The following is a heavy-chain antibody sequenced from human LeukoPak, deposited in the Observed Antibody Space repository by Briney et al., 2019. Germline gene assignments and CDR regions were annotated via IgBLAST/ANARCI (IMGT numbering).Heavy chain of an antibody. J-gene: IGHJ4*02. CDR2: IKQDGSEK. Sequence: PGGSLRLSCAASGFTFSNSWMSWVRQAPGKGLEWVANIKQDGSEKYYVDSVKGRFTISRDNAKNSLYLEMNSLRAEDTAVYYCARGVPSGMDYFDYWGQGTLVTVSS. CDR3: ARGVPSGMDYFDY. V-gene: IGHV3-7*01. CDR1: GFTFSNSW. D-gene: IGHD6-19*01.